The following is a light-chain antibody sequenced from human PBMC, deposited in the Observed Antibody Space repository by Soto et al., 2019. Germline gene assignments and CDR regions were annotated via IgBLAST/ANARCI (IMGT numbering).Light chain of an antibody. CDR3: QQDSYSSGA. J-gene: IGKJ1*01. CDR1: QSIGTW. V-gene: IGKV1-5*01. Sequence: DIQVTQSPSTLSASVGDRVTITCRASQSIGTWLAWYQQKPGKAPKLLIIDASTLESGVPRRFSGSGSGSDFTLTISSLQPDDFATYYCQQDSYSSGAFGQGTRVEIK. CDR2: DAS.